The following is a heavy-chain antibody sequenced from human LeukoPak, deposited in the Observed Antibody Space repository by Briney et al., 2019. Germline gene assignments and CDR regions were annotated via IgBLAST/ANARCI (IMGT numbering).Heavy chain of an antibody. CDR3: ARDGWFGERVAFDI. Sequence: GGSLRLSCAASGFTFSSYGMHWVRQAPGKGLEWVAVIWYDGSNKYYADSVKGRFTISRDNSKNTLYLQMNSLRAEDTAEYYCARDGWFGERVAFDIWGQGTMVTVSS. CDR2: IWYDGSNK. CDR1: GFTFSSYG. J-gene: IGHJ3*02. V-gene: IGHV3-33*01. D-gene: IGHD3-10*01.